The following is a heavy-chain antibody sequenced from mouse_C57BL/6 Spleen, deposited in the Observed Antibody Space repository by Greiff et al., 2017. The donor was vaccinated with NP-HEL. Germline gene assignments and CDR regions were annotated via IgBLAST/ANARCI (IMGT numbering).Heavy chain of an antibody. J-gene: IGHJ4*01. Sequence: VKLVESGPGLVAPSQSLSITCTVSGFSLTSYGVDWVRQPPGKGLEWLGVIWGGGSTNDNSALMSRLSISKDNSKSQVISKMNSLQTDDTAMYYCAKPHYESAMDYWGQGTSVTVSS. CDR3: AKPHYESAMDY. V-gene: IGHV2-9*01. CDR1: GFSLTSYG. D-gene: IGHD2-4*01. CDR2: IWGGGST.